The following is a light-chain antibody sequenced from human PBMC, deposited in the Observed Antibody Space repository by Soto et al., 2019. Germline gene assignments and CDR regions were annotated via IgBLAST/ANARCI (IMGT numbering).Light chain of an antibody. CDR2: SNN. J-gene: IGLJ2*01. CDR1: SSNIGSNT. Sequence: QPVLTQPPSASGTPGQRVTISCSGSSSNIGSNTVNWYQQLPGTAPKLLIYSNNQRPSGVPDRFSGSKSGTSASLAIGGLQSEDEADYYCAAWDDSLNGVVFGGGTEVTVL. CDR3: AAWDDSLNGVV. V-gene: IGLV1-44*01.